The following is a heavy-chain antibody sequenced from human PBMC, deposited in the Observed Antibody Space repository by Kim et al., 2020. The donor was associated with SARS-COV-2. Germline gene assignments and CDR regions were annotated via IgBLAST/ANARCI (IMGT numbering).Heavy chain of an antibody. V-gene: IGHV1-69*01. CDR3: ARGPAPYYYYYYMDV. Sequence: KFQGRVTITADESTSTAYMELSSLRSEDTAVYYCARGPAPYYYYYYMDVWGKGTTVTVSS. J-gene: IGHJ6*03. D-gene: IGHD2-2*01.